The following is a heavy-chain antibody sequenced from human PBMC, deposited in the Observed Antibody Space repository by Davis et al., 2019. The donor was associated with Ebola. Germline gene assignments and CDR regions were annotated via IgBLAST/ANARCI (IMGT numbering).Heavy chain of an antibody. CDR1: GYTFTSYY. Sequence: ASVKVSCKASGYTFTSYYMHWVRQAPGQGLEWMGRINPNSGGTNYAQKFQGRVTMTRDTSISKAYMELSRLRSDDTAVYYCARAPFGELHQGENYFDYWGQGTLVTVSS. V-gene: IGHV1-2*06. CDR3: ARAPFGELHQGENYFDY. J-gene: IGHJ4*02. CDR2: INPNSGGT. D-gene: IGHD1-26*01.